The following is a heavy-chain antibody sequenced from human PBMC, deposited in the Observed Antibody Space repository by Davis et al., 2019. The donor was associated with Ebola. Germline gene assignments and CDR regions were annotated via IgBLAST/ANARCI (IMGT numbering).Heavy chain of an antibody. Sequence: GESLKISCAVSGFSVTSNYMSWVRQAPGKGLELVSVLYSGGSTYDADSVKGRFTISRDNSKNTLYLQMNSLRAEDTAVYYCAKAKQLWPTGYFDYWGQGTLVTGSS. CDR1: GFSVTSNY. D-gene: IGHD5-18*01. J-gene: IGHJ4*02. CDR3: AKAKQLWPTGYFDY. CDR2: LYSGGST. V-gene: IGHV3-66*01.